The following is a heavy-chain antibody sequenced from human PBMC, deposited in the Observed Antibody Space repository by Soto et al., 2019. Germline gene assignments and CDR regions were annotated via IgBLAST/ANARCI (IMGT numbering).Heavy chain of an antibody. V-gene: IGHV3-21*06. CDR1: GFTFTRYS. CDR2: ISSTTNYI. CDR3: ARESEDLTSNFDY. Sequence: GGSLRLSCAASGFTFTRYSMNWVRQAPGKGLEWVSSISSTTNYIYYGDSMKGRFTISRDSAKNSLYLEMNSLRAEDTAVYYCARESEDLTSNFDYWGQGTLVTVSS. J-gene: IGHJ4*02.